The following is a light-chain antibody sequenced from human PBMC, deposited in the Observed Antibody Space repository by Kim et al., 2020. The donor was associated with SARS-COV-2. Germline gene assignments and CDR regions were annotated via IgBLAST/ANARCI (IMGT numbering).Light chain of an antibody. CDR1: PSNNGKNY. V-gene: IGLV1-47*02. Sequence: GQRDSIYCYGSPSNNGKNYVYWYQHVPGTAPKLLIYNNNQRPSGVPARFSGSKSGTSASLAISGLRSEDEADYYCAVWDDSLDGWVFGGGTQRTVL. J-gene: IGLJ3*02. CDR3: AVWDDSLDGWV. CDR2: NNN.